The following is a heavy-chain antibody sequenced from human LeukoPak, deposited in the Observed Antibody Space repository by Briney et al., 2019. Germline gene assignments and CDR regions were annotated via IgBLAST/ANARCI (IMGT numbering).Heavy chain of an antibody. D-gene: IGHD2-15*01. CDR2: INPNSGGT. J-gene: IGHJ4*02. Sequence: ASVKVSCKASGYTFTGYYMHWVRQAPGQGLEWMGWINPNSGGTNYAQKFQGRVTMTRDTSISTACMELSRLRSDDTAVFHCARGRLDYCSSGSCFSYFDYWGQGTLVTVSS. V-gene: IGHV1-2*02. CDR1: GYTFTGYY. CDR3: ARGRLDYCSSGSCFSYFDY.